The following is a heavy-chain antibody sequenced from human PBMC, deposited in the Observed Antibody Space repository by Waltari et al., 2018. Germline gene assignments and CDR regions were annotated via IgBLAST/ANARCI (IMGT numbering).Heavy chain of an antibody. V-gene: IGHV3-7*03. CDR2: INRDGSEK. CDR3: ARGSRQSDY. Sequence: EVQLVASGGYWVQPGGPLGPPWPASGLPFSRDWMSWVRQAPGKGLEWVANINRDGSEKYHVESVKGRFTISRDNAKNSLYLQMNSLRGEDTAVYYCARGSRQSDYWGQGTLVTVSS. J-gene: IGHJ4*02. CDR1: GLPFSRDW.